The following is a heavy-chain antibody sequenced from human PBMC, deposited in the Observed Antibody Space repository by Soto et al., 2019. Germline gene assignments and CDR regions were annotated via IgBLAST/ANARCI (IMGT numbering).Heavy chain of an antibody. CDR3: TRVFPSGGSSGDAFDI. J-gene: IGHJ3*02. CDR2: INAGNGNT. V-gene: IGHV1-3*01. Sequence: ASVKVSCKASGYTFTSYAMHWVRQAPGQRLEWMGWINAGNGNTKYSQKFQGRVTITRDTSASTAYMELSSLRSEDTAVYYCTRVFPSGGSSGDAFDIWGQGTMVTVSS. D-gene: IGHD3-22*01. CDR1: GYTFTSYA.